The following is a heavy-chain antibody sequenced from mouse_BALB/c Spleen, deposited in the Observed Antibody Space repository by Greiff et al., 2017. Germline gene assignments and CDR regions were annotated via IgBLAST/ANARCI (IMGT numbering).Heavy chain of an antibody. CDR1: GFTFSNYW. Sequence: DVQLVESGGGLVQPGGSMKLSCVASGFTFSNYWMNWVRQSPEKGLEWVAEIRLKSNNYATHYAESVKGRFTISRDDSKSSVYLQMNNLRAEDTGIYYCTREDYDDGGVYYAMDYWGQGTSVTVSS. V-gene: IGHV6-6*02. CDR3: TREDYDDGGVYYAMDY. J-gene: IGHJ4*01. CDR2: IRLKSNNYAT. D-gene: IGHD2-4*01.